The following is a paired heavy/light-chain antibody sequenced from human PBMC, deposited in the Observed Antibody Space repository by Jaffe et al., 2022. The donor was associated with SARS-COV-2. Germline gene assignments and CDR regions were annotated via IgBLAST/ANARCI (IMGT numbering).Light chain of an antibody. V-gene: IGKV1-39*01. J-gene: IGKJ2*01. CDR1: QSISNY. CDR3: QQTYTTPNT. Sequence: DIQMTQSPSSLSASVGDRVTITCRASQSISNYLNWYQQKPGKVPKFLIYAASSLQSGVPSRFSGSGSGTDFSLTISSLQPEDFATYYCQQTYTTPNTFGQGTKLEIK. CDR2: AAS.
Heavy chain of an antibody. V-gene: IGHV6-1*01. J-gene: IGHJ4*02. CDR3: ARAGAYSSTWPFDY. Sequence: QVQLQQSGPGLVKPSQTLSLTCVISGDSVSSSSATWNWLRQSPSRGLEWLGRTYYRSKWYNDYAVSVKSRVTINPDTSKNHFSLQLSSVTPEDTAVYYCARAGAYSSTWPFDYWGQGTLVTVSS. CDR1: GDSVSSSSAT. D-gene: IGHD6-13*01. CDR2: TYYRSKWYN.